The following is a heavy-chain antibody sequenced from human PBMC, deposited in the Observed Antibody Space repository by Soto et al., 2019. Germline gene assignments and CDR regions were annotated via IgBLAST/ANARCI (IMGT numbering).Heavy chain of an antibody. Sequence: GGSLRLSCAASGFTFSSYGTHWVRQAPGKGLEWVAVISYDGSNKYYADSVKGRFTISRDNSKNTLYLQMNSLRAEDTAVYYCANLMTTVTTNFDYWGQGTLVTVSS. V-gene: IGHV3-30*18. CDR1: GFTFSSYG. J-gene: IGHJ4*02. CDR3: ANLMTTVTTNFDY. CDR2: ISYDGSNK. D-gene: IGHD4-17*01.